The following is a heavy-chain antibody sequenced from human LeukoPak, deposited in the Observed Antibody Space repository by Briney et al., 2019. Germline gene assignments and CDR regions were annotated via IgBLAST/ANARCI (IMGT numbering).Heavy chain of an antibody. Sequence: GASVKVSCKASGYTFTGYYMHWVRQAPGQGLEWMGWINPNSGGTNYAQKFQGRVTMTRDTSISTAYMELSRLRSDDTAVYYCARDLNYYDSSAWGFDYWGQGTLVTVSS. CDR2: INPNSGGT. CDR1: GYTFTGYY. J-gene: IGHJ4*02. V-gene: IGHV1-2*02. D-gene: IGHD3-22*01. CDR3: ARDLNYYDSSAWGFDY.